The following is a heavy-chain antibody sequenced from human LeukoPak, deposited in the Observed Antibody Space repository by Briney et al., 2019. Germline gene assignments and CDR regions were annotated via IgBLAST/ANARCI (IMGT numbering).Heavy chain of an antibody. CDR2: MYYSGST. Sequence: SETLSLTCTVSGGSISSYYWSWIRQPPGKGLEWIGYMYYSGSTNYNPSLKSRVTISVDTSKNQFSLKLSSVTAADTAVYYCAREGVYYGSGMVLYYFDYWGQGTLVTVSS. CDR3: AREGVYYGSGMVLYYFDY. CDR1: GGSISSYY. D-gene: IGHD3-10*01. V-gene: IGHV4-59*12. J-gene: IGHJ4*02.